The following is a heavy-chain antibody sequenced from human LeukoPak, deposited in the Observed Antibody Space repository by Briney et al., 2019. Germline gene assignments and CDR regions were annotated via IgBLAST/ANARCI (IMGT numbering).Heavy chain of an antibody. CDR1: GFTFSSYS. CDR3: ARDPYCSSTSCYKPAFDY. Sequence: GGSLRLSCAASGFTFSSYSMNWVRKAPGKGLEWVSYISSSSTIYYADSVKGRFTISRDNAKNSLYLQMNSLRAEDTAVYYCARDPYCSSTSCYKPAFDYWGQGTLVTVSS. V-gene: IGHV3-48*01. J-gene: IGHJ4*02. D-gene: IGHD2-2*02. CDR2: ISSSSTI.